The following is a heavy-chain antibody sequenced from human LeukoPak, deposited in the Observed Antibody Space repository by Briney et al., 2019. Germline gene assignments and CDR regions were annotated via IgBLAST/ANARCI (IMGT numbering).Heavy chain of an antibody. Sequence: ASVKGSCKASGYTLTGYYMHCVRQAPGQGLEWMGWINPNSGGTNYAQKFQGRVTMTRDTSISTAYMELSRLRSDDTAVYYCARLRLVAATPGNWFDPWGQGTLVTVSS. CDR1: GYTLTGYY. V-gene: IGHV1-2*02. CDR2: INPNSGGT. CDR3: ARLRLVAATPGNWFDP. J-gene: IGHJ5*02. D-gene: IGHD2-15*01.